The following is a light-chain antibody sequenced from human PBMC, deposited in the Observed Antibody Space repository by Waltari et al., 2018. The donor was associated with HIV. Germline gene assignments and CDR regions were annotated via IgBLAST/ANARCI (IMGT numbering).Light chain of an antibody. V-gene: IGLV1-44*01. J-gene: IGLJ3*02. CDR2: SNN. CDR1: RSNIGSNT. Sequence: QSVLTQPPSASGTPGQRVTISCSGSRSNIGSNTVSWYQQRPGTAPKLFIYSNNLRPSGVPDRFSGSRSGTSASLAISGLQSEDEADYYCAAWDDSLNGWVFGGGTKLTVV. CDR3: AAWDDSLNGWV.